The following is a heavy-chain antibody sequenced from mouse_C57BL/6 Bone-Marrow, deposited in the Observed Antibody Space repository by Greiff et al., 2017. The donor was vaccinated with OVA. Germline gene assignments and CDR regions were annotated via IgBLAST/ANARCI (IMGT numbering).Heavy chain of an antibody. CDR3: ARQTVVATGAMDY. D-gene: IGHD1-1*01. J-gene: IGHJ4*01. Sequence: VQLQQSGGDLVKPGGSLKLSCAASGFTFSSYGMSWVRQTPDKRLEWVATISSGGSYTYYPDSVKGRFTISRDNAKNTLYLQMSSLKSEDTAMYYCARQTVVATGAMDYWGQGTSVTVSS. V-gene: IGHV5-6*01. CDR1: GFTFSSYG. CDR2: ISSGGSYT.